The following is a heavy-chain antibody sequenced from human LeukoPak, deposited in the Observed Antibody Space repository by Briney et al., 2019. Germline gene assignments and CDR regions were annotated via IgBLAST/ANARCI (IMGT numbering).Heavy chain of an antibody. Sequence: ASVKVSCKASGYTFTGYYMHWVRQAPGQGLEWMGWINPNSGGTNYAQKFQGRVTMIRDTSISTAYMELSRLRSDDTAVYYCARAYCGGDCYAFDYWGQGTLVTVSS. CDR2: INPNSGGT. V-gene: IGHV1-2*02. D-gene: IGHD2-21*02. CDR3: ARAYCGGDCYAFDY. J-gene: IGHJ4*02. CDR1: GYTFTGYY.